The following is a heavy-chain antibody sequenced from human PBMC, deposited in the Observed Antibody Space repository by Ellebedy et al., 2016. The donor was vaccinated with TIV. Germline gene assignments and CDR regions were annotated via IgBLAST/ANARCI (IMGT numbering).Heavy chain of an antibody. Sequence: GGSLRLSXAVSGFTVSSNYMSWVRQALGRGLEWVSVIYAGGTTDYVASVKGRFSISRDTSKNTLFLQMNSLRADDTAIYYCAVGRPNYGDFPSWGQGTLVTVSS. D-gene: IGHD4-17*01. V-gene: IGHV3-53*01. CDR1: GFTVSSNY. CDR2: IYAGGTT. J-gene: IGHJ5*02. CDR3: AVGRPNYGDFPS.